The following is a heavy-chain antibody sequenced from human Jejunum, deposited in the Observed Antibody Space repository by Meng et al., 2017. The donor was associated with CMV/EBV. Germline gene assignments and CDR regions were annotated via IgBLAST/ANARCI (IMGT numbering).Heavy chain of an antibody. D-gene: IGHD4-23*01. CDR3: ARVLLGYGGNPAF. J-gene: IGHJ4*02. CDR2: ISAYNGNT. V-gene: IGHV1-18*01. CDR1: GYTFTTFG. Sequence: KADGYTFTTFGFSGVRQAPGQGLEWMGWISAYNGNTNYAQKFQGRVTMTTDTSTTTAYMELRNLKSDDTAVYYCARVLLGYGGNPAFWGQGTLVTVSS.